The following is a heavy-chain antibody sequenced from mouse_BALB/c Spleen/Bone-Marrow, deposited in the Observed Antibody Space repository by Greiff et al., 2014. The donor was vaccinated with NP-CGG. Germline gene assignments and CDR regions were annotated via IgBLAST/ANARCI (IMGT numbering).Heavy chain of an antibody. J-gene: IGHJ2*01. CDR2: IDPSDSYI. Sequence: VQLQQSGAEFAKPGASVRLSCKASGYTFTRFYIHWVKQRPGQDLEWIGEIDPSDSYINYNQKFKGKATLTVDKSSSTAYMQLSSLTSEDSALYYCARWGYLDYWGQGTTPTVSS. V-gene: IGHV1-69*02. CDR3: ARWGYLDY. D-gene: IGHD3-1*01. CDR1: GYTFTRFY.